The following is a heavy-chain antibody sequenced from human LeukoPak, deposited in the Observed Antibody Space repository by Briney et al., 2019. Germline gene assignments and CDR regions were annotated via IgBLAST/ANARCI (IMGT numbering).Heavy chain of an antibody. D-gene: IGHD4-23*01. CDR2: IKSKTDGGTT. J-gene: IGHJ4*02. CDR1: GFTFSSYA. CDR3: TTDDLTTVVSHFDY. Sequence: GGSLRLSCAASGFTFSSYAMSWVRQAPGKGLEWVGRIKSKTDGGTTDYAAPVKGRFTISRDDSKNTLYLQMNSLKTEDTAVYYCTTDDLTTVVSHFDYWGQGTLVTVSS. V-gene: IGHV3-15*01.